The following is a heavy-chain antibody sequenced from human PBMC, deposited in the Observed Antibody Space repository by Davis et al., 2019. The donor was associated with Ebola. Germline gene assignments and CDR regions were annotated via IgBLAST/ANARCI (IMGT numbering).Heavy chain of an antibody. J-gene: IGHJ4*02. CDR3: AKPISYCSGGSCPIDY. D-gene: IGHD2-15*01. CDR1: GFTFSGSA. V-gene: IGHV3-73*01. CDR2: IRSKANSYAT. Sequence: GESLKISCAASGFTFSGSAMHWVRQASGKGLEWVGRIRSKANSYATAYAASVKGRFTISRDDSKNTAYLQMNSLRAEDTAVYYCAKPISYCSGGSCPIDYWGQGTLVTVSS.